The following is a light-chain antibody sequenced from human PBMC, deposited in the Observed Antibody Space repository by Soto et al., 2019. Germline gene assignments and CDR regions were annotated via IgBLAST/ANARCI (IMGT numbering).Light chain of an antibody. CDR3: QQYNKWPPVT. Sequence: EIVMTQSPATLSVSPGERVTLSCRASQSVSSNLAWYQQKSGQAPRLLIYGASTRATGIPARFSGSGSGTEFTLTISSLQSEDLAIYYCQQYNKWPPVTFGQGTRLEIK. J-gene: IGKJ5*01. CDR1: QSVSSN. V-gene: IGKV3-15*01. CDR2: GAS.